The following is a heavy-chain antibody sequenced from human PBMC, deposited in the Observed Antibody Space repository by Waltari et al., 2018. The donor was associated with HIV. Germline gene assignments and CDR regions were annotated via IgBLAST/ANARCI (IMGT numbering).Heavy chain of an antibody. CDR3: ARHGNYGDYVFDP. V-gene: IGHV4-34*01. Sequence: QVQLQQWGAGLLKPSETLSLTCAVYGGSFSGYYWSWIRQPPGKGLEWIGEINLSGSTNYNPSLKSRVTISVDTSKNQFSLKLSSVTAADTAVYYCARHGNYGDYVFDPWGQGTLVTVSS. CDR2: INLSGST. J-gene: IGHJ5*02. CDR1: GGSFSGYY. D-gene: IGHD4-17*01.